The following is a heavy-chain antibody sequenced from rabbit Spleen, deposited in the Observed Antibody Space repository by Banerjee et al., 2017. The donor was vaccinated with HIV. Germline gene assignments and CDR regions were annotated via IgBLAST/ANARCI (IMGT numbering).Heavy chain of an antibody. Sequence: QSLEESGGDLVKPGASLTLTCTASGFTLSSNYWMCWVRQAPGKGPEWIACIYGGGVNAYYASWAKGRFTISKTSSTTVTLQVTSLTAADTATFFCARDPAGREDFNLWGPGTLVTVS. D-gene: IGHD4-2*01. J-gene: IGHJ4*01. CDR2: IYGGGVNA. CDR3: ARDPAGREDFNL. CDR1: GFTLSSNYW. V-gene: IGHV1S40*01.